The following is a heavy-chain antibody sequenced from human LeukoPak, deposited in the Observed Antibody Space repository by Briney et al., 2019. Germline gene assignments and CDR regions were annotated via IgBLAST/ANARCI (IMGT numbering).Heavy chain of an antibody. D-gene: IGHD5-12*01. V-gene: IGHV1-8*01. J-gene: IGHJ3*02. Sequence: ASVKVSCKASGYTFTSYDINWVRQATGQGLEWMGWMNPNSSNAGYAQKFQGRVTMTRNTSISTAYMELSSLRSEDTAVYYCARQALDSGYDLDAFDIWGQGTMVTVSS. CDR2: MNPNSSNA. CDR3: ARQALDSGYDLDAFDI. CDR1: GYTFTSYD.